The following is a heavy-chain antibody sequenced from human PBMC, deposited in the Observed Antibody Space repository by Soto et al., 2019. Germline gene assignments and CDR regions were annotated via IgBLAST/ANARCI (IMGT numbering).Heavy chain of an antibody. J-gene: IGHJ4*02. V-gene: IGHV3-48*01. CDR1: GFTFSSYS. Sequence: GESLRLSCAASGFTFSSYSMNWVRQAPGKGLEWVSYISSSSSTIYYADSVKGRFTISRDNAKNSLYLQMNSLRAEDTAVYYCARGRDLEFGGKDYWGQGTLVTVSS. CDR2: ISSSSSTI. D-gene: IGHD3-10*01. CDR3: ARGRDLEFGGKDY.